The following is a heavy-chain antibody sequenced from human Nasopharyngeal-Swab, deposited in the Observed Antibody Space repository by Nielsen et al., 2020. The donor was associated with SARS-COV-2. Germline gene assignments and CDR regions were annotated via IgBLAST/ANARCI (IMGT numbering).Heavy chain of an antibody. CDR2: INDRGSG. D-gene: IGHD2-15*01. V-gene: IGHV4-34*01. CDR3: ARGQDAYYYMDV. CDR1: GGTLNGFH. J-gene: IGHJ6*03. Sequence: GSLRLSCVVFGGTLNGFHWKWIRQTPGKGLEWIGEINDRGSGNYNPSLRSRVTISAGTCNIKFSLKLNSVTAADTAVYYCARGQDAYYYMDVWGEGTTVTVSS.